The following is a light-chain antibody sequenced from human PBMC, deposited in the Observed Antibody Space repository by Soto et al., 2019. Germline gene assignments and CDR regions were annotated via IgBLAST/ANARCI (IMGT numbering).Light chain of an antibody. J-gene: IGKJ4*01. CDR2: GAS. V-gene: IGKV3-11*01. CDR3: QQRSNWPPLT. CDR1: QSVRSN. Sequence: EIVMTQSPATLSVSPGERATLSCRASQSVRSNLAWYQQKPGQAPRLLIYGASSRATGIPDRFSGSGSGTDFTLTISSLEPEDFAVYYCQQRSNWPPLTFGGGTKVDI.